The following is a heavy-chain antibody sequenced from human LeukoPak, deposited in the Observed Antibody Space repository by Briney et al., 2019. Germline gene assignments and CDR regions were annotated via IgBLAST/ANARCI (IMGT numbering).Heavy chain of an antibody. CDR2: IKQDGSEK. CDR1: GFTFSSYW. V-gene: IGHV3-7*01. J-gene: IGHJ6*03. CDR3: ARDKRDFYYYYMDV. Sequence: PGGSLRLSCAASGFTFSSYWMSWVRQAPGKGREWVANIKQDGSEKYYVDSVKGRFTISRDNAKNSLYLQMNSLRAEDTAVYYCARDKRDFYYYYMDVWGKGTTVTVSS. D-gene: IGHD3-3*01.